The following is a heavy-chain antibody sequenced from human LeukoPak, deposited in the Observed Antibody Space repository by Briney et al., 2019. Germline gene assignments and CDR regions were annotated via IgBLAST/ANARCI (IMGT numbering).Heavy chain of an antibody. D-gene: IGHD3-22*01. CDR2: INYSGST. CDR1: GGSFSGYY. V-gene: IGHV4-34*01. J-gene: IGHJ3*01. CDR3: AKAPYLSSGS. Sequence: SETLSLTCAVYGGSFSGYYWSWIRQPPGKGLEWIGEINYSGSTNYNPSLKSRVTISVDTSKNQFSLKLSSVTAADTAVCYCAKAPYLSSGSWGQGILVAVSS.